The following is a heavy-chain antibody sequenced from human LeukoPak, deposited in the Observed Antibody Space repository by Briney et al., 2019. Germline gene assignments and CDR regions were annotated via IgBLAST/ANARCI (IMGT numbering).Heavy chain of an antibody. D-gene: IGHD3-3*01. CDR2: IIDTGST. J-gene: IGHJ4*02. CDR1: GGSFSGYY. Sequence: NPSETLSLTCAAYGGSFSGYYWTWIRQPPGKGLEWIGEIIDTGSTKYNSSLKSRVTISVDTSKNQFSLSLDSVTAADTAVYYCARGLASGYPPIPFDYWGQGTLVTVSS. V-gene: IGHV4-34*12. CDR3: ARGLASGYPPIPFDY.